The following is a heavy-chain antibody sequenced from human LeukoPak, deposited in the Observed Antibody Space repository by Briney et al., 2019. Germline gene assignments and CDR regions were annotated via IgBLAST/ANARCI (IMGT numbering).Heavy chain of an antibody. CDR2: IIPIFGTA. J-gene: IGHJ6*03. V-gene: IGHV1-69*05. CDR3: ARTPSRFLEWLPNPWYYYYMDV. D-gene: IGHD3-3*01. Sequence: SVKVSCKASGGTFSSYAISWVRQAPGQGLEWMGGIIPIFGTANYAQKFQGRVTITTDESTSTAYMELSSLRSEDTAVYYCARTPSRFLEWLPNPWYYYYMDVWGKGTTVTVSS. CDR1: GGTFSSYA.